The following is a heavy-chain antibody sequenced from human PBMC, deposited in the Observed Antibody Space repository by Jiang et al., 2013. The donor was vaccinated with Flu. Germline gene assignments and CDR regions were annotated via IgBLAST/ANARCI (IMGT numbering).Heavy chain of an antibody. J-gene: IGHJ6*02. V-gene: IGHV3-48*02. CDR1: GFTFSSYS. D-gene: IGHD6-13*01. CDR3: ARKHSSSWYSSSPYYYYGMDV. CDR2: ISSSSSTI. Sequence: VQLLESGGGVVQPGRSLRLSCAASGFTFSSYSMNWVRQAPGKGLEWVSYISSSSSTIYYADSVKGRFTISRDNAKNSLYLQMNSLRDEDTAVYYCARKHSSSWYSSSPYYYYGMDVWGQGTTVTVSS.